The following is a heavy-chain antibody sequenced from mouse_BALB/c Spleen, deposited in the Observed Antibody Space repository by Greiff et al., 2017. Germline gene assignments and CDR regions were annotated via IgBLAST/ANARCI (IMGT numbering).Heavy chain of an antibody. J-gene: IGHJ4*01. CDR2: ISSGSSTI. CDR1: GFTFSSFG. Sequence: EVQVVESGGGLAQPGGSRKLSCAASGFTFSSFGMHWVRQAPEKGLEWVAYISSGSSTIYYADTVKGRFTISRDNPKNTLFLQMTSLRSEDTAMYYCARSGTTVVEEKAMDYWGQGTSVTVSS. V-gene: IGHV5-17*02. D-gene: IGHD1-1*01. CDR3: ARSGTTVVEEKAMDY.